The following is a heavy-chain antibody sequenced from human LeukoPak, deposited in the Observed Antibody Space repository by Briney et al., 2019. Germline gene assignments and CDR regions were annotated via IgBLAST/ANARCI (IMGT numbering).Heavy chain of an antibody. CDR1: GGTFSSYT. V-gene: IGHV1-69*02. D-gene: IGHD2-2*01. Sequence: SVKVSCKASGGTFSSYTISWVRQAPGQGLEWMGRIIPILGIANYAQKFQGRVTMTRNTSISTAYMELSSLRSEDTAVYYCARAVPAAIFYYYYYMDVWGKGTTVTVSS. CDR3: ARAVPAAIFYYYYYMDV. CDR2: IIPILGIA. J-gene: IGHJ6*03.